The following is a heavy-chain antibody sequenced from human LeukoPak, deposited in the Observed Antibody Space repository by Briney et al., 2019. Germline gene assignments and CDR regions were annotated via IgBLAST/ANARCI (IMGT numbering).Heavy chain of an antibody. CDR3: ARYVYSSSSYDY. V-gene: IGHV1-2*02. CDR2: INPNSGGT. CDR1: GYTFTGYY. Sequence: ASVKVSCKASGYTFTGYYMHWVRQAPGQGLEWMGWINPNSGGTNYAQRFQGRVTMTRDTSISTAYMELSRLRPDDTAVYYCARYVYSSSSYDYWGQGTLVTVSS. J-gene: IGHJ4*02. D-gene: IGHD6-6*01.